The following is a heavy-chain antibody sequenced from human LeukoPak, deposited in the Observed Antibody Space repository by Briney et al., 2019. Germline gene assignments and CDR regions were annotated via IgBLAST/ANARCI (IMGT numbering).Heavy chain of an antibody. D-gene: IGHD6-13*01. Sequence: GGSLRLSCAASGFTFSDYYMSWIRQAPGKGLEWVSYFSSSGSTIYYADSVKGRFTISRDNAKNSLYLQMNSLRAEDTAVYYCARARGAAAAGTIRFDPWGQGTLVTVSS. J-gene: IGHJ5*02. CDR3: ARARGAAAAGTIRFDP. V-gene: IGHV3-11*01. CDR2: FSSSGSTI. CDR1: GFTFSDYY.